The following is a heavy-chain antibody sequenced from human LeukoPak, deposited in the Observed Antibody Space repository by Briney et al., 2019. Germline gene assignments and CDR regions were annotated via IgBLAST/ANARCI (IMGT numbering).Heavy chain of an antibody. Sequence: PGGSLRLSCAASGFTFDDDGMSWVRQPPEKGLEWVSGINLNGGNTAYADSVKGRFTISRDNAKNSLYLQMNSLRAEDTALYYCARNYGGDSRGWYLDLWGRGTLVTVSS. D-gene: IGHD4-23*01. CDR2: INLNGGNT. CDR1: GFTFDDDG. V-gene: IGHV3-20*04. CDR3: ARNYGGDSRGWYLDL. J-gene: IGHJ2*01.